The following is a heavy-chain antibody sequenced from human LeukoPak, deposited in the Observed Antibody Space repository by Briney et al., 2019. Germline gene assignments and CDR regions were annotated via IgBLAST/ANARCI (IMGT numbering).Heavy chain of an antibody. CDR2: ISGNNDNP. J-gene: IGHJ4*02. V-gene: IGHV1-18*01. D-gene: IGHD2-2*01. CDR1: GYTFSNFG. CDR3: ARDGTSTDDY. Sequence: EASVKVSCKTSGYTFSNFGINWVRRAPGQGLEWMAWISGNNDNPNYGQKFQGRFTVTTDSSTSTAYMELRNLRSDDTAVYYCARDGTSTDDYWGQGTLVTVSS.